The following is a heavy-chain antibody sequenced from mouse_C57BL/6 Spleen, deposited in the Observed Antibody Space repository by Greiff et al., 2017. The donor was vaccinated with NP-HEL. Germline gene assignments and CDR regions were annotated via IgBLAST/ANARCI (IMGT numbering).Heavy chain of an antibody. CDR3: ARDGYYLYYAMDY. D-gene: IGHD2-3*01. CDR2: ISYDGSN. J-gene: IGHJ4*01. V-gene: IGHV3-6*01. Sequence: EVQLQQSGPGLVKPSPSLSLTCSASGYSITSCYYWYLIRQPPGNQLEWMGYISYDGSNNYNPSLKNRISITRDTSKNQLFLKFNSVTTEDTATYYWARDGYYLYYAMDYWGQGTSVTVSS. CDR1: GYSITSCYY.